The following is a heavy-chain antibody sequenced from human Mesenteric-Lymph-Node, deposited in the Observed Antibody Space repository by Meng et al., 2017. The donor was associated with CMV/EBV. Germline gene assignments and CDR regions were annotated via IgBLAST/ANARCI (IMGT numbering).Heavy chain of an antibody. CDR2: INPSGGST. D-gene: IGHD6-13*01. Sequence: SGYTFTRYYIHWVRQAPGQGLEWMGIINPSGGSTSYAQKFQGRITVTRDTSTRTVYMALSSLGSEDTAMHYCARVEAAAAGPSPFDFWGQGTLVTVSS. V-gene: IGHV1-46*01. J-gene: IGHJ4*01. CDR3: ARVEAAAAGPSPFDF. CDR1: GYTFTRYY.